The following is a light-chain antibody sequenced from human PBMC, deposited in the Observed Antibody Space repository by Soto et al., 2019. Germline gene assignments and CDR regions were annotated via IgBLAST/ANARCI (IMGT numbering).Light chain of an antibody. Sequence: QSVLTQPPSASGPPGQRVTISCSGNTSNIGGNTVNWYQQFPGTAPKLLIFGNDNRPSGVPDRFSGSKSGTSASLAISGLQSEDEADYFCAAWDDSLNAVVFGGGTKLTVL. CDR1: TSNIGGNT. CDR2: GND. CDR3: AAWDDSLNAVV. V-gene: IGLV1-44*01. J-gene: IGLJ2*01.